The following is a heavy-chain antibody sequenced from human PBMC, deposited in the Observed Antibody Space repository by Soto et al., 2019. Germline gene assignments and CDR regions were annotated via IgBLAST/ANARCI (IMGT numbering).Heavy chain of an antibody. D-gene: IGHD3-16*02. CDR1: GGSISSGGYY. J-gene: IGHJ6*03. V-gene: IGHV4-31*03. Sequence: SETLSLTCTVSGGSISSGGYYWSWIRQHPGKGLEWIGYIYYSGSTYYNPSLKSRVTISVDTSKNQFSLKLSSVTAADTAVYYCARSLIRVTFGGVIVAGGSYYMDVWGKGTTVTVSS. CDR3: ARSLIRVTFGGVIVAGGSYYMDV. CDR2: IYYSGST.